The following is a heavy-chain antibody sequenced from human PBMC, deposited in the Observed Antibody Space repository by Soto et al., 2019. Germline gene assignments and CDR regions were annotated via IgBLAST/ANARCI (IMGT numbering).Heavy chain of an antibody. CDR3: ARGDTSELGATSGY. CDR1: GFTFSSYA. J-gene: IGHJ4*02. Sequence: QVQLVESGGGVVQPGRSLRLSCAASGFTFSSYAMHWVRQAPGKGLEWVAVISYDGSNKYYADSVKGRFTISRDNSKNTLYLQMNSLRAEDTAVYYWARGDTSELGATSGYWGQGTLVTVSS. D-gene: IGHD1-26*01. CDR2: ISYDGSNK. V-gene: IGHV3-30-3*01.